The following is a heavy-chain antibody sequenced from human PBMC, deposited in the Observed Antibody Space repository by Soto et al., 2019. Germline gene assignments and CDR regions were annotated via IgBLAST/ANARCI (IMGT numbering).Heavy chain of an antibody. CDR1: GDTFTSYG. V-gene: IGHV1-18*01. J-gene: IGHJ5*02. CDR2: ISAYNGNT. Sequence: ASLKVSCKASGDTFTSYGISWVRQAPGQGLEWMGWISAYNGNTNYAQKLQGRVTVTTDTSTSTAYMELRSLRSDDTAVYYCAREVAGLSNWFDPWGQGTFVTASS. D-gene: IGHD6-19*01. CDR3: AREVAGLSNWFDP.